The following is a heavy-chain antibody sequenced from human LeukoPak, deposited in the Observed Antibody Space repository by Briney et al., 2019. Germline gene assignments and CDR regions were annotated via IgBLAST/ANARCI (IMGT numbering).Heavy chain of an antibody. V-gene: IGHV4-39*01. D-gene: IGHD3-3*01. CDR2: IYYSGNT. CDR3: ARLWSGYRPPDY. Sequence: PSETLSLTCTVSGGSISSNSHYWGWVRQPPGKGLEWIGSIYYSGNTYYNPSLKSRVTISVDTSKNQFSLKLSSVTAADTAVYYCARLWSGYRPPDYWGQGTLVTVSS. CDR1: GGSISSNSHY. J-gene: IGHJ4*02.